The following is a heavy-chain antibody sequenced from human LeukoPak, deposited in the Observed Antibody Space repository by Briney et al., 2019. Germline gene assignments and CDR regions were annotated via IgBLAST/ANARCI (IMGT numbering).Heavy chain of an antibody. CDR1: GGSFSGYY. CDR2: INHSGST. CDR3: ARDLAAMVTFGNYYYYYMDV. J-gene: IGHJ6*03. D-gene: IGHD5-18*01. Sequence: PSETLSLTCAVYGGSFSGYYWSWIRQPPGKGLEWIGEINHSGSTNYNPSLKSRVTISVDTSKNQFSLKLSSVTAADTAVYYCARDLAAMVTFGNYYYYYMDVWGKGTTVTVSS. V-gene: IGHV4-34*01.